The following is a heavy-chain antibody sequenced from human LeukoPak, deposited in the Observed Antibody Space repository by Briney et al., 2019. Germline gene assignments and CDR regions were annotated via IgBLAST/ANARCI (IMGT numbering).Heavy chain of an antibody. D-gene: IGHD5-12*01. CDR3: ARGGFDGYSGYAGFDY. CDR1: GFTFSSYS. Sequence: GGSLRLSCAASGFTFSSYSMNWVRQAPGKGLEWVSSISSSSSYIYYADSVKGRFAISRDNAKNSLYLQMNSLRAEDTAVYYCARGGFDGYSGYAGFDYWGQGTLVTVSS. CDR2: ISSSSSYI. J-gene: IGHJ4*02. V-gene: IGHV3-21*01.